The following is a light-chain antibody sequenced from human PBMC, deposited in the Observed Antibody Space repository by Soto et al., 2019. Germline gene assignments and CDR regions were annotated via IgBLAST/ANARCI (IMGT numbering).Light chain of an antibody. V-gene: IGKV3-20*01. Sequence: EIVMTQSPDTLFVSLGEGATLSCRASQSVSSHLAWYQHKPGQAPRLLIYGASTRASGIPARFSGSGSETDFTLTIRRLEPEDFAVYYCQQYGSSPRTFGQGTKVDIK. CDR1: QSVSSH. CDR2: GAS. CDR3: QQYGSSPRT. J-gene: IGKJ1*01.